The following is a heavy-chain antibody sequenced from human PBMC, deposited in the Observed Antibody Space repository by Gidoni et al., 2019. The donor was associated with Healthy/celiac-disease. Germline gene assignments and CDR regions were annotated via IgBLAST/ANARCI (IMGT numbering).Heavy chain of an antibody. J-gene: IGHJ4*02. CDR1: GFTFSSYA. D-gene: IGHD3-10*01. Sequence: QVQLVESGGGVVQPGRSLRLSCAASGFTFSSYAMHWVRQAPGKGLEWVAVISYDGSNKYYADSVKGRFTISRDKSKNTLYLQMNSLRAEDTAVYYCARVPLRGRPPLFDYWGQGTLVTVSS. V-gene: IGHV3-30-3*01. CDR3: ARVPLRGRPPLFDY. CDR2: ISYDGSNK.